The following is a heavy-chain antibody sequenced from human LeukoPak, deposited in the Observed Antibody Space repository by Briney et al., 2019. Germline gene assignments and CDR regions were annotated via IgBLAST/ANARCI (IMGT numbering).Heavy chain of an antibody. V-gene: IGHV3-21*01. CDR2: ISTSSSYI. J-gene: IGHJ3*02. D-gene: IGHD6-19*01. CDR1: GFTFSRNS. CDR3: ARGASVVAGSDDAFDI. Sequence: GGSLRLSCAASGFTFSRNSMNWVRQAPGKGLEWVSSISTSSSYIYYADSVKGRFTISRDNAKNSLYLQMNSLRVDDTAVYYCARGASVVAGSDDAFDIWGQGTMVTVSS.